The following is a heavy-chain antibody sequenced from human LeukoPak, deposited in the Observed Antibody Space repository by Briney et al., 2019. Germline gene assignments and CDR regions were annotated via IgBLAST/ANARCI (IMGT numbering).Heavy chain of an antibody. CDR2: INHSGST. CDR1: GGSFSGYY. Sequence: PSETLSLTCAVYGGSFSGYYWSGIRQPPGKGLEWIGEINHSGSTNYNPSLKSRVTISVDTSKNQFSLKLSSVTAADTAVYYCARGGLRFLEWLPPRFDYWGQGTLVTVSS. CDR3: ARGGLRFLEWLPPRFDY. D-gene: IGHD3-3*01. V-gene: IGHV4-34*01. J-gene: IGHJ4*02.